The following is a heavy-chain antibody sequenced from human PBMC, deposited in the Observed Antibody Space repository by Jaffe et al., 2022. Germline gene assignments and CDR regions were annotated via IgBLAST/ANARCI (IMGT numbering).Heavy chain of an antibody. J-gene: IGHJ4*02. CDR3: ARNKGRSGFFDY. Sequence: QVQLQESGPGLVKPSETLSLTCTVSGVSVSSGSFYWTWIRQPPGKGLEWIGHVYFTGSTDYNPSLKGRVTISLDTSNNQFSLKLSSVTAADTAIYYCARNKGRSGFFDYWGQGTLVTVSS. V-gene: IGHV4-61*01. CDR2: VYFTGST. CDR1: GVSVSSGSFY. D-gene: IGHD3-3*01.